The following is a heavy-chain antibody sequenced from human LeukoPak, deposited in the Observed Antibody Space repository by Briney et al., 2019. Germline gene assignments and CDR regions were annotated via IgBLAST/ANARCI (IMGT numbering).Heavy chain of an antibody. Sequence: PSETLSLTCAVSGGSISSGGYSWSWIRQPPGKGLEWIGYIYHSGSTYYNPSLKNRVTISVDRSKNQFSLKLSSVTAADTAVYYCARYTVTTTVFDYWGQGTLVTVSS. V-gene: IGHV4-30-2*01. CDR3: ARYTVTTTVFDY. CDR2: IYHSGST. J-gene: IGHJ4*02. D-gene: IGHD4-17*01. CDR1: GGSISSGGYS.